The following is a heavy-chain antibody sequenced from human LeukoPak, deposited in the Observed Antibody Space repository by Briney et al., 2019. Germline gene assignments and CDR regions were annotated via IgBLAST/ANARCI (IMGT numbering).Heavy chain of an antibody. V-gene: IGHV3-30*18. Sequence: GGSLRLSCAASGFTFSSYGMHWVRQAPGKGLEWVAVISYDGSNKYYADSVKGRFTISRDNSKNTLYLQMNSLRAEDTAVYYCAKGMGPYCDGDCSSRIFDFWGQGTLVTVSS. CDR3: AKGMGPYCDGDCSSRIFDF. J-gene: IGHJ4*02. CDR1: GFTFSSYG. CDR2: ISYDGSNK. D-gene: IGHD2-21*02.